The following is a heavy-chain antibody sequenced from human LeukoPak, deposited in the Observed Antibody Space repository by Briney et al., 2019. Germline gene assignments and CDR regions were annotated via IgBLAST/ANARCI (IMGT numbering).Heavy chain of an antibody. CDR2: ISGSGGST. J-gene: IGHJ4*02. V-gene: IGHV3-23*01. D-gene: IGHD6-19*01. CDR1: GFTLRRDT. CDR3: AAGIAVAGKV. Sequence: GSLRISRASPGFTLRRDTMSRVRHAPGEGVVWVSGISGSGGSTYYADSVKGRFTISRDNSKNTLYLQMNSLRAEDTAVYYCAAGIAVAGKVWGQGTLVTVSS.